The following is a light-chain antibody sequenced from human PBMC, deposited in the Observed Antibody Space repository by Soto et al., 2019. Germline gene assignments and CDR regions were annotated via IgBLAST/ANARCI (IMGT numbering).Light chain of an antibody. CDR1: QSVSSSY. Sequence: EIVLTQSPGTLSLSPGERDTISCLASQSVSSSYLAWYQQKPGQAPRLLSYGASSRATGIPDRFSGSGSGTDFTRTISRLEPEDFAVYYCQQYGSSPWTFGQGTKVDIK. V-gene: IGKV3-20*01. CDR3: QQYGSSPWT. J-gene: IGKJ1*01. CDR2: GAS.